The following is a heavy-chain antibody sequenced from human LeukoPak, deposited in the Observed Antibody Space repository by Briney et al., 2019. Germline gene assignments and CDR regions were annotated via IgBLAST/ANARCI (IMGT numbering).Heavy chain of an antibody. D-gene: IGHD6-13*01. J-gene: IGHJ5*02. CDR1: GGSFSGYY. Sequence: PSETLSLTGAVYGGSFSGYYWSWIRKPPGKGLEWIGEINHSGSTNYNPSLKSRVTISVDTSKNQFSLKLSSVTAADTAVYYCARERRAAARHWFDPWGQGTLVTVSS. CDR3: ARERRAAARHWFDP. V-gene: IGHV4-34*01. CDR2: INHSGST.